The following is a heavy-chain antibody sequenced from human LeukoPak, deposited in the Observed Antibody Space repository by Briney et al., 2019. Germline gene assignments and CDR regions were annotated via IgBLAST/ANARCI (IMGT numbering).Heavy chain of an antibody. CDR3: TRGGYGDYGFDY. CDR1: GFPLSRYA. V-gene: IGHV3-49*02. Sequence: QPGASLRLSCAASGFPLSRYAMSWVRQATGKGLEWVGFIRSKAYGVTTEYAASVKGRFTISRDDSKSIAYLQMNGLKTEDTAVYYCTRGGYGDYGFDYWGQGNLVTVSS. D-gene: IGHD4-17*01. J-gene: IGHJ4*02. CDR2: IRSKAYGVTT.